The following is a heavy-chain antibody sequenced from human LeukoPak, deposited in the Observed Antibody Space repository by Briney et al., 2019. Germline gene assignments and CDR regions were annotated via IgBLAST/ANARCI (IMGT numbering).Heavy chain of an antibody. J-gene: IGHJ5*02. Sequence: PETLSDSSSVSGALIDSFYWSWIRQSAGRGLEWIGRIYSSGGANYNPSLKSRVTMSVDMSKKQISLKLTSVTAADTALYYCARNMGYCSSTSCYNYFDPWGQGTLVTVSS. CDR1: GALIDSFY. V-gene: IGHV4-4*07. CDR3: ARNMGYCSSTSCYNYFDP. CDR2: IYSSGGA. D-gene: IGHD2-2*01.